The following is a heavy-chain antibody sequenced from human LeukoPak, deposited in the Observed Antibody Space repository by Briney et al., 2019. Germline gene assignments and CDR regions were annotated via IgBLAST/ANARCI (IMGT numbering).Heavy chain of an antibody. CDR2: IYYIVST. V-gene: IGHV4-39*07. D-gene: IGHD6-13*01. Sequence: SETLSLTFTGSGGSISSSMYYWGLIRQPPGNGLDWIGSIYYIVSTYYNPSLKSRVTISVDTSKNQFCLKLSSVTAADTAVYYCARDKFSGSRSTPYHFDSWGQGTLVIVSS. CDR1: GGSISSSMYY. J-gene: IGHJ4*02. CDR3: ARDKFSGSRSTPYHFDS.